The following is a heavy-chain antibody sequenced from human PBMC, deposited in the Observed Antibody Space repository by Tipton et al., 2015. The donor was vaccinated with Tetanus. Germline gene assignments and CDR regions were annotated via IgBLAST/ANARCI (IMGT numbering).Heavy chain of an antibody. D-gene: IGHD4-17*01. CDR3: ARDQGYGDDGYFDY. CDR1: GFTFSSYA. V-gene: IGHV3-30*04. CDR2: ISYDGSNK. J-gene: IGHJ4*02. Sequence: SLRLSCAASGFTFSSYAMHWVRQAPGKGLEWVAVISYDGSNKYYADSVKGRFTISRDNSKNTLYLQMNSLRAEDTAVYYCARDQGYGDDGYFDYWGQGTPVTVSS.